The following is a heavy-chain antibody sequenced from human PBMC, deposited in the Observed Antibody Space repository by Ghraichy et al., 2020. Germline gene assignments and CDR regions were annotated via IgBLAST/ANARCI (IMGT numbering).Heavy chain of an antibody. CDR2: IYYSGST. D-gene: IGHD3-3*01. V-gene: IGHV4-61*01. J-gene: IGHJ6*02. Sequence: SETLSLTCTVSGGSVSSGSYYWSWIRQPPGKGLEWIGYIYYSGSTNYNPSLKSRVTISVDTSKNQFSLKLSSVTAADTAVYYCASGPRYDFWTHYGMDVWGQGTTVTVSS. CDR3: ASGPRYDFWTHYGMDV. CDR1: GGSVSSGSYY.